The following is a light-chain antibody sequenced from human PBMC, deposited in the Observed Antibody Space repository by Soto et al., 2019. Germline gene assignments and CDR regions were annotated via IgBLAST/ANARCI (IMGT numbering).Light chain of an antibody. CDR2: GAS. Sequence: EVVLTQSTATLSFSPGERATLSCRASQSVSSNLAWYQQKPGQAPRLLIYGASTRATGIPARFSGSGSGTEFTLTISSLQSEDFAVYYCHQYDNWPKTFGQGTRLEIK. CDR3: HQYDNWPKT. V-gene: IGKV3-15*01. J-gene: IGKJ5*01. CDR1: QSVSSN.